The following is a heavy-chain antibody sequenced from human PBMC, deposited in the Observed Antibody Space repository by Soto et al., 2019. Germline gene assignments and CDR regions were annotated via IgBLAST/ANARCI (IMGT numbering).Heavy chain of an antibody. V-gene: IGHV3-33*01. J-gene: IGHJ4*02. CDR3: ARDDIFRFDY. D-gene: IGHD2-21*01. Sequence: RGSLRLSCTASGFIFSSYGMHWVRQAPGKGLEWVALIWSDGTNKYYPDSVKGRFTISRDNSKNTLYLQMNTLRPEDTAVYYCARDDIFRFDYWGQGTLVTVSS. CDR1: GFIFSSYG. CDR2: IWSDGTNK.